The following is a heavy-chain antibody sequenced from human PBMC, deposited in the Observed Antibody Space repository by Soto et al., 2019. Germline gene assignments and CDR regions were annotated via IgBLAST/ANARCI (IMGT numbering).Heavy chain of an antibody. CDR3: ARDLYYDSSGYKNFDY. Sequence: ASVKVSCKASGYTFTSYGISWVRQAPGQGLEWMGWISAYNGNTNYAQKLQGRVTMTTDTSTSTAYMELRSLRSDDTALYYCARDLYYDSSGYKNFDYWGQGTLVTVSS. CDR2: ISAYNGNT. CDR1: GYTFTSYG. D-gene: IGHD3-22*01. J-gene: IGHJ4*02. V-gene: IGHV1-18*01.